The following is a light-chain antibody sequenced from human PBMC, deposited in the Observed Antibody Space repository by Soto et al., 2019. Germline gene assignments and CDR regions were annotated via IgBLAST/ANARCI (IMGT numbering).Light chain of an antibody. V-gene: IGKV4-1*01. Sequence: DIVMTQSPDSLAVSLGERATINCKSSQSFLYSSNNKNYLAWYQQKPGQPPKLLIYWASTRESGVPDRFSGSGSGTEFTLTISSLQAEDVAVYYCQQYYSTLLTFGGGTKVEIK. J-gene: IGKJ4*01. CDR1: QSFLYSSNNKNY. CDR3: QQYYSTLLT. CDR2: WAS.